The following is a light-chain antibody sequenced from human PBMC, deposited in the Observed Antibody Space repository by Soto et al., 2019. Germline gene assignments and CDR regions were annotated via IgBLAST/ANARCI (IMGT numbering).Light chain of an antibody. CDR3: QQSFRTPFT. Sequence: DIQMTQSPSSLSASVGDRVNITCRASQSISSYLNWYQQKPGKAPKLLVYAASRLQSGVPSRFGGTGSGTDLTLTISSLQPEDFATDYCQQSFRTPFTFGPGNKLDVK. CDR2: AAS. CDR1: QSISSY. J-gene: IGKJ3*01. V-gene: IGKV1-39*01.